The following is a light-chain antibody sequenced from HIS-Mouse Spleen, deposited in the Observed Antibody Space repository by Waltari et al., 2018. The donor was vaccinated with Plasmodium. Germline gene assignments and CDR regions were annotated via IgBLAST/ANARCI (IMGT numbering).Light chain of an antibody. CDR1: QNLLHSNGDNS. Sequence: DIVMTQSPLSLPVTPGEPASISCRSSQNLLHSNGDNSLDWYLQKPGQSPQLLIYLGSNRASGVPDRFSGSGSGTDFTLKSSRVEAEDVEVEYCMQALQTPRYTFGQGTKLEIK. CDR3: MQALQTPRYT. CDR2: LGS. V-gene: IGKV2-28*01. J-gene: IGKJ2*01.